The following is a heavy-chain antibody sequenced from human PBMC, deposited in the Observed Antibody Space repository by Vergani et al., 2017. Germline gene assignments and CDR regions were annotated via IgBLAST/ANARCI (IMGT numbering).Heavy chain of an antibody. D-gene: IGHD3-10*01. V-gene: IGHV4-31*03. Sequence: QVQLQESGPGLVKPSQTLSLTCTVSGGSISSGGYYWSWIRPHPGKGLEWIGYIYYSGSTYYNPSLKSRVTISVDTSKNQFSLKLSAVTAADTAVYYWARDRGEFGSPFDPWGQGTLVTVSS. CDR3: ARDRGEFGSPFDP. CDR2: IYYSGST. CDR1: GGSISSGGYY. J-gene: IGHJ5*02.